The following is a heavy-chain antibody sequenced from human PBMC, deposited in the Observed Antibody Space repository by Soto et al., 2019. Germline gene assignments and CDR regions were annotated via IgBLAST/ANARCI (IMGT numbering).Heavy chain of an antibody. J-gene: IGHJ6*02. Sequence: SETLSLTCNVSGGSIRCNYWSWIRQPAGKALEWIGRIYTSGTTNYNPSLKSRATMLIDTSKNQFSLILSSVTAADTGVYYCAREGASGFGMDVWGQGTTVTVSS. CDR2: IYTSGTT. V-gene: IGHV4-4*07. CDR1: GGSIRCNY. CDR3: AREGASGFGMDV. D-gene: IGHD1-26*01.